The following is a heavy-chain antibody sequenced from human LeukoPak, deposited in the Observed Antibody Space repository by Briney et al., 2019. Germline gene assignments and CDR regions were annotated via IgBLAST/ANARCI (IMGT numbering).Heavy chain of an antibody. CDR1: GYTFTGYY. V-gene: IGHV1-46*01. CDR2: IIPSGGST. J-gene: IGHJ1*01. D-gene: IGHD1-26*01. Sequence: ASVKVSCKASGYTFTGYYMHWVRQAPGQGLEWMGIIIPSGGSTSYAQKFQGRVTMTRDTSTSTVYMELSSLRSEDTAVYYCARDGGQWELLQGSEYFQHWGQGTLVTVSS. CDR3: ARDGGQWELLQGSEYFQH.